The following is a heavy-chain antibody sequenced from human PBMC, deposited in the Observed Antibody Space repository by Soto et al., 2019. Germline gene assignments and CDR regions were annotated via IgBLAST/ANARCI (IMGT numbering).Heavy chain of an antibody. CDR1: GYTF. V-gene: IGHV1-18*01. CDR3: AREGQAPYYYYGMDV. Sequence: ASVKVSCKASGYTFSWVRQAPGQGLEWMGWISGYNGNTKYAEKFQGRVTMTTDTSTSTAHMELRSLRSDDTAVYYCAREGQAPYYYYGMDVWGQGTAVTVSS. J-gene: IGHJ6*02. CDR2: ISGYNGNT.